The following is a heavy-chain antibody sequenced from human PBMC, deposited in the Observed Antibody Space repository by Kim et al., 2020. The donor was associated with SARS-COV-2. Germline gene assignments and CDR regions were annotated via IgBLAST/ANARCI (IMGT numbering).Heavy chain of an antibody. V-gene: IGHV4-34*01. J-gene: IGHJ5*02. CDR3: ARGANLRFSNWFDP. Sequence: NPSLKIRVTISVDTSKNQFSLKLSSVTAADTAVYYCARGANLRFSNWFDPWGQGTLVTVSS. D-gene: IGHD3-3*01.